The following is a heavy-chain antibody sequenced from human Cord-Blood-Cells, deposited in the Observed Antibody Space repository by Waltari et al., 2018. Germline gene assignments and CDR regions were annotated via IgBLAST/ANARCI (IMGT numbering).Heavy chain of an antibody. J-gene: IGHJ6*02. CDR1: GFTVSSNY. CDR3: ARDLAAHHYYYGMDV. V-gene: IGHV3-53*02. CDR2: IYSGGST. Sequence: EVQLVETGGGLIQPGGHLRLSCAASGFTVSSNYMSWVRQAPGKGLEWVSVIYSGGSTYYADSVKGRFTISRDNSKNTLYLQMNSLRAEDTAVYYCARDLAAHHYYYGMDVWGQGP. D-gene: IGHD6-6*01.